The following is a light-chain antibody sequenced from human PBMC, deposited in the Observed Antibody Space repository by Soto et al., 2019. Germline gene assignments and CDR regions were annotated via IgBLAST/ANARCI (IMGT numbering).Light chain of an antibody. CDR3: LLYYDGTYV. CDR1: TGAVTSGYS. J-gene: IGLJ1*01. CDR2: SSS. V-gene: IGLV7-43*01. Sequence: FVTQEPSVTVSPGGTVTLTCASSTGAVTSGYSPNWIQQKPGQAPRALVYSSSKKHSWTPARFSGSLLGGKAALTLSGVQTEEEAEYYCLLYYDGTYVFGPGTKVTVL.